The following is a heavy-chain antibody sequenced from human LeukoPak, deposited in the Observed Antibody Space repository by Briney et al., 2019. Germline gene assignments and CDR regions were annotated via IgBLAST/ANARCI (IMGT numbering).Heavy chain of an antibody. CDR1: GGSFSAYF. CDR2: INHSGST. Sequence: SETLSLTCAVYGGSFSAYFWTWIRQPPGKGLEWLGEINHSGSTNYNPSLKSRVTISVDKSKTQFSLKLSSVTAADTAVYYCARDKWEPRYAFDIWGQGTMVTVSS. J-gene: IGHJ3*02. D-gene: IGHD1-26*01. V-gene: IGHV4-34*01. CDR3: ARDKWEPRYAFDI.